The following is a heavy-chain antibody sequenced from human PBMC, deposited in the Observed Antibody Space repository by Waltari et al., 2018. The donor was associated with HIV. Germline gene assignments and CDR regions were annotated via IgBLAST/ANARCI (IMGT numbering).Heavy chain of an antibody. CDR1: GASVSSNSAA. V-gene: IGHV6-1*01. CDR2: TYYRSKWYD. D-gene: IGHD4-4*01. J-gene: IGHJ4*02. CDR3: ARDNDGNSYFDY. Sequence: QVQLQQSGPGLVKPSQTLSLTCTIPGASVSSNSAAWHWIRQSPSRGLEWLGRTYYRSKWYDDYAGSVKSRITIKPDTSKNQLSLQLNSVTPEDTAVYFCARDNDGNSYFDYWGQGTLVTVSS.